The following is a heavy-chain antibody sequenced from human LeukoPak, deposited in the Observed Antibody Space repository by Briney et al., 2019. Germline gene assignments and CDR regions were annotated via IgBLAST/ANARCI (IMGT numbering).Heavy chain of an antibody. CDR3: AKDRYPATGYYFDY. CDR2: IHYSGTT. CDR1: GGSISSSDYY. D-gene: IGHD3-16*02. V-gene: IGHV4-39*07. J-gene: IGHJ4*02. Sequence: SETLSLTCTVSGGSISSSDYYWAWVRQPPGKGLAWIGSIHYSGTTSYNPSLKSRVTMSVDTSKNQFSLKLSSVTAADTAVYYCAKDRYPATGYYFDYWGQGTLVTVSS.